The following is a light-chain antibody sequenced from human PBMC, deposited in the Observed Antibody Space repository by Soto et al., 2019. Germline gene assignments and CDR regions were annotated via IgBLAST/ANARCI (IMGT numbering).Light chain of an antibody. CDR2: AAS. CDR1: QSIARN. J-gene: IGKJ4*01. Sequence: DIQMTQSPSSLSASVGDRVNITCRASQSIARNLNWYQQKAGKAPKLLLYAASSLQSGVPPRFSGSGSGTDFTLNINSLQVEDFATYYCQQSYTTPLTFGGGTKVENK. V-gene: IGKV1-39*01. CDR3: QQSYTTPLT.